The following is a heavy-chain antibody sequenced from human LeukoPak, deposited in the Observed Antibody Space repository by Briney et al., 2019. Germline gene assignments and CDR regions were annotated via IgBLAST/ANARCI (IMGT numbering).Heavy chain of an antibody. V-gene: IGHV3-30*03. CDR1: GFSFGSYG. D-gene: IGHD6-19*01. CDR2: ISHEGSNQ. Sequence: PGGSLRLSCAASGFSFGSYGIHWVRQAPGKGLEWVAVISHEGSNQYYADSVRGRFTISRDNSKNMVYLQMNSLRGEDTAVYYCARTREKWQVLDYWGQGTLVTVSS. CDR3: ARTREKWQVLDY. J-gene: IGHJ4*02.